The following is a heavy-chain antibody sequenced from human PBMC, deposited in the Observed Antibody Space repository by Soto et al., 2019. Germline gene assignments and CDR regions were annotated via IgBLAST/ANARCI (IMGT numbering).Heavy chain of an antibody. V-gene: IGHV1-3*01. CDR2: INAGNGNT. CDR1: GNTVPNYA. Sequence: GASVKVSCKASGNTVPNYAIHWVRQAPGQRLEWMGWINAGNGNTKYSQKFQGRVTITRDTSASTAYMELSSLRSEDTAVYYCASESYGGEFDYWGQGTLVTVSS. CDR3: ASESYGGEFDY. D-gene: IGHD4-17*01. J-gene: IGHJ4*02.